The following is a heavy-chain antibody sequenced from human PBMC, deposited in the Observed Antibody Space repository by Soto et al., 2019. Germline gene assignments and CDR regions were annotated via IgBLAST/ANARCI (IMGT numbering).Heavy chain of an antibody. Sequence: QVQLVESGGGVVQPGRSLRLSCAASGFTFSSYAMHWVRQAPGKGLEWVAVISYDGSNKYYADSVKGRFTISRDNSKNTLYLQINSLRAEDTAVYYCARDPLLYYYGSGSWRGMDVWGQGTTVTVSS. CDR1: GFTFSSYA. V-gene: IGHV3-30-3*01. CDR2: ISYDGSNK. CDR3: ARDPLLYYYGSGSWRGMDV. J-gene: IGHJ6*02. D-gene: IGHD3-10*01.